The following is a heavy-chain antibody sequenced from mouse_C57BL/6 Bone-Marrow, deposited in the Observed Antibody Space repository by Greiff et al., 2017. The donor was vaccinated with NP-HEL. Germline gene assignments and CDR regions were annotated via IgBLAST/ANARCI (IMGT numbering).Heavy chain of an antibody. CDR2: IDPENGDT. CDR1: GFNIKDDY. D-gene: IGHD2-5*01. J-gene: IGHJ2*01. CDR3: TLYSNYDYFDY. V-gene: IGHV14-4*01. Sequence: VQLQQSGAELVRPGASVKLSCTASGFNIKDDYMHWVKQRPEQGLEWIGWIDPENGDTEYASKFQGKATITADTSSNTAYLQLSSLTSEDTAVYYCTLYSNYDYFDYWGQGTTLTVSS.